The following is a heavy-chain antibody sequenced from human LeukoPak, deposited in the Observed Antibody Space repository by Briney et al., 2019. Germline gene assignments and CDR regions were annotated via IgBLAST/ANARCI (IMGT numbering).Heavy chain of an antibody. Sequence: GGSLRLSCAASGFTFSSYSMNWVRQAPGKGLEWVSYIRSSSNIIYYADSVKGRFTISRDNSKNTLYLQMNSLRAEDTAVYSCARGYCTSSSCYNDYWGQGTLVTVSS. D-gene: IGHD2-2*02. V-gene: IGHV3-48*01. CDR2: IRSSSNII. CDR1: GFTFSSYS. CDR3: ARGYCTSSSCYNDY. J-gene: IGHJ4*02.